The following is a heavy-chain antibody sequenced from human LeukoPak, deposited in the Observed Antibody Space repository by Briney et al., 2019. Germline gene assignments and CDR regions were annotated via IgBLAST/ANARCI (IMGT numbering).Heavy chain of an antibody. D-gene: IGHD6-13*01. CDR1: GFTFSTYW. CDR2: ISSSSSYI. J-gene: IGHJ1*01. V-gene: IGHV3-21*01. Sequence: GGSLRLSCAASGFTFSTYWMNWVRQAPGKGLEWVSSISSSSSYIYYADSVKGRFTISRDNAKNSLYLQMNSLRAEDTAVYYCARGSSSWLWYFQHWGQGTLVTVSS. CDR3: ARGSSSWLWYFQH.